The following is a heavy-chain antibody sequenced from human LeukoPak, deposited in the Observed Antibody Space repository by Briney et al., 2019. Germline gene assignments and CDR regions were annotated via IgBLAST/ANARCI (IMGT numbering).Heavy chain of an antibody. CDR2: ISGSGRST. CDR3: ARSGRGVDSFYFYMDV. J-gene: IGHJ6*03. V-gene: IGHV3-23*01. CDR1: GFTFNTSA. Sequence: GGSLRLSCAGSGFTFNTSAMSWVRQAPGKGLEWVSAISGSGRSTYYTDSVKGRFTISRDNAKNSLYLQMNSLRAEDTAVYYCARSGRGVDSFYFYMDVWGKGTTVTVSS. D-gene: IGHD3-10*01.